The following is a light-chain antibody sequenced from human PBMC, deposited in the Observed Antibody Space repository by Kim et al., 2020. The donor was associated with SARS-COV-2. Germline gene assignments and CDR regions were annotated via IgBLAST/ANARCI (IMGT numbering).Light chain of an antibody. CDR1: PSISSNF. CDR2: GAS. V-gene: IGKV3-20*01. CDR3: QQFGSSSSYT. J-gene: IGKJ2*01. Sequence: PRGRATLTCRASPSISSNFLAWYQQKPGQAPRLLIYGASSRATGIPDRVSGSGSGTGFTLNINRLEAEDFAVYYCQQFGSSSSYTFGQGTKLEI.